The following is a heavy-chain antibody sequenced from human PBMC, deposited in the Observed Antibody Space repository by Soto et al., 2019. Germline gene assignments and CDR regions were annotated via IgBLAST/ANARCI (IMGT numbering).Heavy chain of an antibody. CDR2: ISGSGYTSDGGPTI. V-gene: IGHV3-48*03. D-gene: IGHD3-16*02. CDR3: ARVSQSFIEYFQH. J-gene: IGHJ1*01. Sequence: GGSLRLSCAASGFTFSSYEMIWVRQAPGKGLEWVSYISGSGYTSDGGPTIHYADSVKGRFTISRNNAKNSLYLQMNSLRVEDTAVYYCARVSQSFIEYFQHWGQGTLVTVSS. CDR1: GFTFSSYE.